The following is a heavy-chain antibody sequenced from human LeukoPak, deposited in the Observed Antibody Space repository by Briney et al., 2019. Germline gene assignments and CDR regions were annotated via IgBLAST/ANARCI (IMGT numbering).Heavy chain of an antibody. D-gene: IGHD6-13*01. CDR1: GYSFTSYW. Sequence: GESLKISCKGSGYSFTSYWIGWVRQMPGKGLEWMGIIYPGDSDTRYSPSFQGQVTISADKSISTAYLQWSSLKASDTAMYYCAREAGYSSCWYQVTFDHWGQGTLVTVSS. V-gene: IGHV5-51*01. CDR3: AREAGYSSCWYQVTFDH. J-gene: IGHJ5*02. CDR2: IYPGDSDT.